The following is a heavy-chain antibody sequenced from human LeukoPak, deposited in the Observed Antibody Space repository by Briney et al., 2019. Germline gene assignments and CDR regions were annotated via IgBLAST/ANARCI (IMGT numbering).Heavy chain of an antibody. CDR2: MNPNSGNT. Sequence: ASVKVSCKASGYTFTSYDINWVRQATGQGLEWMGWMNPNSGNTGYAQKFQGRVTMTRNTSISTAYMELSSLRSEDTAVYYCARDSRRVETGQFLKWLLPYYYYYMDVWGKGTTVTVSS. D-gene: IGHD3-3*01. J-gene: IGHJ6*03. V-gene: IGHV1-8*01. CDR3: ARDSRRVETGQFLKWLLPYYYYYMDV. CDR1: GYTFTSYD.